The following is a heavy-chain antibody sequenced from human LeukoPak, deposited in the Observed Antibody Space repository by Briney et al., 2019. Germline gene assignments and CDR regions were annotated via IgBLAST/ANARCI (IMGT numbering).Heavy chain of an antibody. J-gene: IGHJ3*02. V-gene: IGHV4-39*02. CDR2: IYYSGST. Sequence: TSSETLSLTCTVSGGSISSSSYYWGWIRQPPGKGLEWIGSIYYSGSTYYNPSLKSRVTISVDTSKNQFSLKLSSVTAADTAVYYCARDPNGDYIGAFDMWGRGTLVTVSS. D-gene: IGHD4-17*01. CDR1: GGSISSSSYY. CDR3: ARDPNGDYIGAFDM.